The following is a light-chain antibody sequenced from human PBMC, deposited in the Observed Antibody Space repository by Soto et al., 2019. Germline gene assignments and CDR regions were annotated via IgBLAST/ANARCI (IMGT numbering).Light chain of an antibody. J-gene: IGKJ1*01. CDR1: QSIRNN. Sequence: EIVMTPSPATLSVSPGERATLSCRASQSIRNNLAWYQQKPGQAPRLLINGASTRATGIPARISGSGSGTEFTLTISSLQSEDFAVYYCQQYNNWPRTFGQGTKVDIK. CDR3: QQYNNWPRT. CDR2: GAS. V-gene: IGKV3-15*01.